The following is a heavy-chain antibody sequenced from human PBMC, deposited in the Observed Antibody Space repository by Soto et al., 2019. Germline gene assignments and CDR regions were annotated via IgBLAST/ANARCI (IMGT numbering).Heavy chain of an antibody. CDR3: AKAFEQLVRTYDY. V-gene: IGHV4-34*01. CDR1: GGSFSGYY. CDR2: INHSGST. D-gene: IGHD6-6*01. Sequence: SETLSLTCAVYGGSFSGYYWSWIRQPPGKGLEWIGEINHSGSTNYNPSLKSRVTISVDTSKNQFSLKLSSVTAADTAVYYCAKAFEQLVRTYDYWGQGTLVTVSS. J-gene: IGHJ4*02.